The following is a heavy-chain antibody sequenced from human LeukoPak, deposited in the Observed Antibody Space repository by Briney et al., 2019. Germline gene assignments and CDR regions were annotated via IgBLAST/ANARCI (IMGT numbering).Heavy chain of an antibody. CDR1: GYTLTELS. D-gene: IGHD2-8*01. CDR2: FDPEDGET. J-gene: IGHJ4*02. CDR3: ATGPDTVMVYPFDY. V-gene: IGHV1-24*01. Sequence: ASVKVSCKVSGYTLTELSMHWVRQAPGKGLEWMGGFDPEDGETIYAQKFQGRVTMTEDTSTDTAYMELSSLRSEDTAVYYCATGPDTVMVYPFDYWGQGTLVTVSS.